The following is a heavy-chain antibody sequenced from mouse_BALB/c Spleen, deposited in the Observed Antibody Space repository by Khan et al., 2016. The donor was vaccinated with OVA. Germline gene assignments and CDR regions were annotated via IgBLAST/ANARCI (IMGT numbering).Heavy chain of an antibody. D-gene: IGHD1-1*01. J-gene: IGHJ3*01. CDR1: GYTFSSYW. Sequence: VQLQQSGAELMKPGASVKISCKATGYTFSSYWIEWVKQRPGHGLEWIGEILPGSGRNNYNEKFKGKATFTADTSSNTAYMQLSSLTSEDSAVYYCASGNYYGSSSWFGYWGQGTLVTVSA. CDR3: ASGNYYGSSSWFGY. CDR2: ILPGSGRN. V-gene: IGHV1-9*01.